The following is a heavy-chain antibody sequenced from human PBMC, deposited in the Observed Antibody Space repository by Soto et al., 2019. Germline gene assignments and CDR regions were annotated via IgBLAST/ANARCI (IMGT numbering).Heavy chain of an antibody. Sequence: TLSLTCTVSGASITGSSSWSWIRHPAGKGLEWIGRFSLSGTTSYNPSLRSRVTMSADVSKNQFSLRLTSVTAADTALYYCARGMTPPGAPAWYYFDSWGQGTLVTVSS. J-gene: IGHJ4*02. CDR1: GASITGSSS. D-gene: IGHD2-8*02. CDR2: FSLSGTT. CDR3: ARGMTPPGAPAWYYFDS. V-gene: IGHV4-4*07.